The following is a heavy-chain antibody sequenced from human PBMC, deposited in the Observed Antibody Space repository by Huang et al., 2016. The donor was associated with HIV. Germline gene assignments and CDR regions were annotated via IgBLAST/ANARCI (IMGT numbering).Heavy chain of an antibody. V-gene: IGHV3-15*01. Sequence: EVQLVESGGGLVKPGGSLRLSCAASGFTFSNAWMSWVRQAPGKGRGGVGRIKSKTDGGKKDYAEPVKGRFTISRDDSKNTLYLQMNTLKTEDTAVYYCTTDRDYGDYVADAFDIWGQGTMVTVSS. J-gene: IGHJ3*02. D-gene: IGHD4-17*01. CDR2: IKSKTDGGKK. CDR1: GFTFSNAW. CDR3: TTDRDYGDYVADAFDI.